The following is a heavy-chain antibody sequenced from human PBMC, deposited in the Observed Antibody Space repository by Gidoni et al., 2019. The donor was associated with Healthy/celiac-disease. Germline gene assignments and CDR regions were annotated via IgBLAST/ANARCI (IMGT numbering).Heavy chain of an antibody. V-gene: IGHV4-31*03. CDR2: IYYSGST. D-gene: IGHD3-10*01. Sequence: QVQLQESGPGLVKPSQTLSLTCPVSGGSISSGGYYWSWIRQHPGKGLEWIGYIYYSGSTYYNPSLKSRVTISVDTSKNQFSLKLSSVTAADTAVYYCAREAGHYYGSGSYGYYYYGMDVWGQGTTVTVSS. CDR1: GGSISSGGYY. CDR3: AREAGHYYGSGSYGYYYYGMDV. J-gene: IGHJ6*02.